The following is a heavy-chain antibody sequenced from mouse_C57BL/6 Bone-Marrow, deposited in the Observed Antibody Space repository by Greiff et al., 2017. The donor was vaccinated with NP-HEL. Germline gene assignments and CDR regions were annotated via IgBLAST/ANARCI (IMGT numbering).Heavy chain of an antibody. V-gene: IGHV1-20*01. CDR2: INPYNGDT. D-gene: IGHD2-5*01. J-gene: IGHJ4*01. CDR3: ARSSNYEDAMDY. CDR1: GYSFTGYF. Sequence: VQLQHSGPELVKPGDSVKISCKASGYSFTGYFMNWVMQSHGKSLEWIGRINPYNGDTFYNQKFKGKATLTVDKSSSTAHMELRSLTSEDSAVYYCARSSNYEDAMDYWGQGTSVTVSS.